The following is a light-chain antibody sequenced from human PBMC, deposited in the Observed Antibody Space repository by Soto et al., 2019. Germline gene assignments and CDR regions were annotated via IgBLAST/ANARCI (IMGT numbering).Light chain of an antibody. Sequence: EIVMTQSPATLSVSPGERATLSCRASQSVSSNLAWYQQKPGQAPRLLIYGASTRATGIPARFSGSGSGTEFTLTNSSLQSEDFEVYYCQQYNNWPYTFGQGTKLEIK. V-gene: IGKV3-15*01. CDR1: QSVSSN. J-gene: IGKJ2*01. CDR2: GAS. CDR3: QQYNNWPYT.